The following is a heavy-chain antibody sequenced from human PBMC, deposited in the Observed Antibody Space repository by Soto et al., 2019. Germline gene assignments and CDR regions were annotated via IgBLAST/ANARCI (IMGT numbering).Heavy chain of an antibody. V-gene: IGHV4-31*03. D-gene: IGHD3-22*01. CDR1: GGSISSGGYY. CDR3: ARGPYYYXSSGYYYTPGPLDY. CDR2: IYYSGST. Sequence: PSETLSLTCTVSGGSISSGGYYWSWIRQHPGKGLEWIGYIYYSGSTYYNPSLKSRVTISVDTSKNQFSLKLSSVTAADTAVYYCARGPYYYXSSGYYYTPGPLDYWGQGTLVTVSS. J-gene: IGHJ4*02.